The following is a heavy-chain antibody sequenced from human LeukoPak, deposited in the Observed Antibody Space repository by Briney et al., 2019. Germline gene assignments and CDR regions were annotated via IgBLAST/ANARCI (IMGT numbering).Heavy chain of an antibody. CDR2: TYYRSKWYN. CDR3: AREYNWNYGWFDP. D-gene: IGHD1-7*01. J-gene: IGHJ5*02. Sequence: SQTLSLTCAISGDSVSSNSAAWNWLRQSPSRGLEWLGRTYYRSKWYNDYAVSVKSRITINPDTSKNQFSLQLNSVTPEDTAVYYCAREYNWNYGWFDPWGQGTLVTVSS. CDR1: GDSVSSNSAA. V-gene: IGHV6-1*01.